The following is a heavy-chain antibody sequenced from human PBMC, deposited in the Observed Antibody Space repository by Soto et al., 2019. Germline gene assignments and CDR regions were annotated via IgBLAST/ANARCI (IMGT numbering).Heavy chain of an antibody. J-gene: IGHJ4*02. CDR3: AREDSSSLATFDY. V-gene: IGHV3-30-3*01. CDR2: ISYDGSNK. CDR1: GFTFSSYA. D-gene: IGHD6-6*01. Sequence: QVQLLESGGGVVQPGRSLRLSCAASGFTFSSYAMHWVRQAPGKGLVWVAVISYDGSNKYYADSVKGRFTISRDNSKNTLYLQMNSLRPEDTAVYYCAREDSSSLATFDYWGQGTLVTVSS.